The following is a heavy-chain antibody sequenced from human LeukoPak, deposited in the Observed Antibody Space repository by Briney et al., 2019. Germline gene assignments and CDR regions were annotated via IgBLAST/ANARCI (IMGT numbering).Heavy chain of an antibody. CDR1: GFTFSSYE. Sequence: GGSLRLSCAASGFTFSSYEMNWVRQAPGEGLEWVSYISSSGSTIYYADSVKGRFTISRDNAKNSLYLQMNSLRAEDTAVYYCARRAYYYYMDVWGKGTTVTISS. V-gene: IGHV3-48*03. CDR3: ARRAYYYYMDV. J-gene: IGHJ6*03. CDR2: ISSSGSTI.